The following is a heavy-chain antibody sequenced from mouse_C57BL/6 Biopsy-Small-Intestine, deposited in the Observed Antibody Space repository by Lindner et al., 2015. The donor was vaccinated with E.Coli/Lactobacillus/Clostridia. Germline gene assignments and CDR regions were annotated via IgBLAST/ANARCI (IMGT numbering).Heavy chain of an antibody. J-gene: IGHJ4*01. V-gene: IGHV2-9-1*01. CDR1: GFSLTSYA. Sequence: VQLQESGPGLVAPSQSLSITCTVSGFSLTSYAISWVRQPPGKGLEWLGVIWTGGGTNYNSALKSRLSISKDNSKSQVFLKMNSLQTDDTARYYCARSYYYGSSFYYYAMDYWGQGTSVTVSS. CDR2: IWTGGGT. D-gene: IGHD1-1*01. CDR3: ARSYYYGSSFYYYAMDY.